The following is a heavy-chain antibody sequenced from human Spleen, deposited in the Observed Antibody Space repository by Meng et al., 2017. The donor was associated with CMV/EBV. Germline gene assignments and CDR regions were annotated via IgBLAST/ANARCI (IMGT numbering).Heavy chain of an antibody. CDR1: GGSFSGYY. J-gene: IGHJ4*02. CDR2: INHSGST. V-gene: IGHV4-34*01. D-gene: IGHD3-22*01. CDR3: ARYAWHSMMPFDY. Sequence: QGQLQQWGAGLLKPSETLSLTCAVYGGSFSGYYWSWIRQPPGKGLEWIGEINHSGSTNYNPSLKSRVTISVDTSKNQFSLKLSSVTAADTAVYYCARYAWHSMMPFDYWGQGTLVTVFS.